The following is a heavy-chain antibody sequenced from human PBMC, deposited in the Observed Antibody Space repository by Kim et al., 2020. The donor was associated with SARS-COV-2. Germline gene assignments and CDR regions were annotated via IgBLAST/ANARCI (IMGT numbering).Heavy chain of an antibody. CDR1: GFTFNNYD. CDR2: ITGDGSVT. CDR3: AKHHERTLDY. Sequence: GGSLRLSCAASGFTFNNYDISWVRQAPGKGLEWVSAITGDGSVTYYADSVKGRFTISRDNSKNTLGLQMNSLRAEDTAVYYCAKHHERTLDYWGHGTLVTVSS. V-gene: IGHV3-23*01. J-gene: IGHJ4*01. D-gene: IGHD6-25*01.